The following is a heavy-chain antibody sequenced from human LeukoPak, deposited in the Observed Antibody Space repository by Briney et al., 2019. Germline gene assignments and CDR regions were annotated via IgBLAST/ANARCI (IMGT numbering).Heavy chain of an antibody. CDR2: VSYDGRYR. CDR1: GFTFSSYG. V-gene: IGHV3-30*18. CDR3: AKFGVAAGTDYWYFDL. Sequence: PGGSLRLSCVASGFTFSSYGMYWVRQAPGKGLERVAVVSYDGRYRYYADSVKDRFTISRDNSKNTLYLQMDSLRAEDTAVYYCAKFGVAAGTDYWYFDLWGRGTLVTVSS. J-gene: IGHJ2*01. D-gene: IGHD6-19*01.